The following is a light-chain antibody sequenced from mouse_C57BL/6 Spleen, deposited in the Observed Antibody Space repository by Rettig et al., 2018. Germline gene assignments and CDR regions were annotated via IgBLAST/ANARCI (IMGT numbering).Light chain of an antibody. V-gene: IGKV5-39*01. Sequence: DIVMTQSPATLSVTPGDRVSLSCRASQSISDYFPWYQQKSHESPMLLIKYASQSISGIPSRFSGSGSGSDFTLSINSVEPEDVGVYYCQNGHSFPWTFGGGTKLEIK. J-gene: IGKJ1*01. CDR2: YAS. CDR1: QSISDY. CDR3: QNGHSFPWT.